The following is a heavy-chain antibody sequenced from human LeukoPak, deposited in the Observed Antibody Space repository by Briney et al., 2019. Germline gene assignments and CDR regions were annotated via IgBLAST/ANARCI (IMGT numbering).Heavy chain of an antibody. CDR1: GYTFTSYG. V-gene: IGHV1-2*04. J-gene: IGHJ6*02. D-gene: IGHD2-15*01. CDR2: INPNSGGT. Sequence: ASVKVSCKASGYTFTSYGISWVRQAPGQGLEWMGWINPNSGGTNYAQKFQGWVTMTRDTSISTAYMELSRLRSDDTAVYYCARVGFATQYYYYYGMDVWGQGTTVTVSS. CDR3: ARVGFATQYYYYYGMDV.